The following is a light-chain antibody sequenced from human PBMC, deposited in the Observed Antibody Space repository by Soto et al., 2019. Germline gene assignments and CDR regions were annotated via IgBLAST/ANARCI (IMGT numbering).Light chain of an antibody. V-gene: IGLV7-46*01. CDR1: TGAVTSGHY. CDR2: DTN. Sequence: AVVTQEPSLTVSPGGTVTLTCDSSTGAVTSGHYPYWFQQKPGQAPRTLIYDTNKKHSWTPARFSGSLLGGKAALTLSGAQPDDEADYYCLLGYSGPRVFGGGTKLTVL. J-gene: IGLJ3*02. CDR3: LLGYSGPRV.